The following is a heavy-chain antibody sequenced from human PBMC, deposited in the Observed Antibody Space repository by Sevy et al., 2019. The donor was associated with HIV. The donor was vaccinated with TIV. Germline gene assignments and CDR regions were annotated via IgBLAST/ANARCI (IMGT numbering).Heavy chain of an antibody. Sequence: SETLSLTCTVSGGSISSSSYYWGWIRQPPGKGLEWIGYIYYSGSTNYNPSLKSRVTISVDTSKNQFSLKLSSVTAADTAVYYCAREVRGYSYGSHYFDYWGQGTLVTVSS. CDR3: AREVRGYSYGSHYFDY. D-gene: IGHD5-18*01. CDR1: GGSISSSSYY. J-gene: IGHJ4*02. V-gene: IGHV4-61*01. CDR2: IYYSGST.